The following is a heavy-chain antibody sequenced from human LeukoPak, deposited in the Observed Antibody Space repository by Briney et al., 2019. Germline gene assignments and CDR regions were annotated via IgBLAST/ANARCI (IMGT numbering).Heavy chain of an antibody. CDR2: ISSSSSTI. J-gene: IGHJ3*02. V-gene: IGHV3-48*01. D-gene: IGHD1-26*01. CDR1: GFTFSSYS. Sequence: PGGSLRLSCAASGFTFSSYSMNWVRQAPGKGLEWVSYISSSSSTIYYADSVKGRFTISRDNAKNSLYLQINSLRAEDTAVYYCARDLRYSGSRVDIWGQGTMVTVSS. CDR3: ARDLRYSGSRVDI.